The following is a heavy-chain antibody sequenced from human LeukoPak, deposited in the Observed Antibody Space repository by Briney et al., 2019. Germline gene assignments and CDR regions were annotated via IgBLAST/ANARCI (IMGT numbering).Heavy chain of an antibody. CDR1: GGTFSSYA. V-gene: IGHV1-69*05. CDR3: ARAAGLQSRGRFGYFDY. D-gene: IGHD5-24*01. J-gene: IGHJ4*02. Sequence: SVKVSCKASGGTFSSYAISWVRQAPGQGLEWMGGIIPIFGTANYAQKFQGRVTITTDESTSTAYMELSSLRSEDTAVYYCARAAGLQSRGRFGYFDYWGQGTLVTVSS. CDR2: IIPIFGTA.